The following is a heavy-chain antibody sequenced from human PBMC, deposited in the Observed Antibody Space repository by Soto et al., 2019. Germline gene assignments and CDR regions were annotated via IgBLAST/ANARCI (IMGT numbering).Heavy chain of an antibody. J-gene: IGHJ1*01. D-gene: IGHD2-21*02. CDR2: IYYSGST. V-gene: IGHV4-39*01. CDR3: GSQGPPVVTKAYFAV. CDR1: GDSISSRSYY. Sequence: SETLSLTCTVTGDSISSRSYYWGWIRQPPGKGLEWIGSIYYSGSTYNNPSLRSRVSMSIDTSKDQFSLKLKSVTAADTALYFFGSQGPPVVTKAYFAVWGPGSLVTV.